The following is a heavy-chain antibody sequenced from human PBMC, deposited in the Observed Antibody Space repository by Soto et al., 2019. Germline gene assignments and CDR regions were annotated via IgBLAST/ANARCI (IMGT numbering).Heavy chain of an antibody. D-gene: IGHD3-16*01. CDR2: VFYGGT. V-gene: IGHV4-59*01. Sequence: KTSETLSLTCSVSGRSMSSNYWSWIRQSPDKGLEWLGYVFYGGTDYNPSLGGRVSMSVETSKSQFSLKLTSVTDADTAVYYCASYRGALYFESWGPGILVTVSS. J-gene: IGHJ4*02. CDR1: GRSMSSNY. CDR3: ASYRGALYFES.